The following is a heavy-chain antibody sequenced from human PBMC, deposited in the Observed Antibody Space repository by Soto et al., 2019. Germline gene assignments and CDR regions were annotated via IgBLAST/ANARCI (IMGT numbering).Heavy chain of an antibody. CDR3: ARVDPAADDAFDI. CDR1: GYSCASYG. J-gene: IGHJ3*02. D-gene: IGHD2-2*01. CDR2: IYPGDSDT. V-gene: IGHV5-51*01. Sequence: PGESQRISSKGSGYSCASYGSCWVSQMTGKGLEWMGIIYPGDSDTRSSPSFQGQVTISADKSISTAYLQWSSLKASDTAIYYCARVDPAADDAFDIPAQRTIVTVPS.